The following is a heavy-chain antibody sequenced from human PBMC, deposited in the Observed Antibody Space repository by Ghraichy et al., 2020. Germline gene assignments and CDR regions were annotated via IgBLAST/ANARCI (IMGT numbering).Heavy chain of an antibody. Sequence: LSLTCTASGFTYSSYSMVWVRQAPGKGLEWVSSISSTRNYIYYADSVKGRFTISRDNAESSLYLQMNSLRADDSAVYYCARDASSLSYSSGWYGFDYWGQGALVTVSS. J-gene: IGHJ4*02. CDR1: GFTYSSYS. D-gene: IGHD6-19*01. CDR2: ISSTRNYI. V-gene: IGHV3-21*01. CDR3: ARDASSLSYSSGWYGFDY.